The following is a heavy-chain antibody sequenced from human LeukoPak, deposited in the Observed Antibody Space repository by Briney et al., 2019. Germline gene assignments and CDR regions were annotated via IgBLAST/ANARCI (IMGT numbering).Heavy chain of an antibody. V-gene: IGHV4-30-2*01. CDR1: GGSISSGSYS. D-gene: IGHD7-27*01. CDR3: ARFSPRAMGNYLDF. J-gene: IGHJ4*02. CDR2: IYPRGST. Sequence: PSVTLSLTCAVSGGSISSGSYSWSWIRQPPGKGLVWIGYIYPRGSTYYNPSLKSRVILSPDKSAHQFSLNLSSVTAADTAVYYCARFSPRAMGNYLDFWGQGTLVTVSS.